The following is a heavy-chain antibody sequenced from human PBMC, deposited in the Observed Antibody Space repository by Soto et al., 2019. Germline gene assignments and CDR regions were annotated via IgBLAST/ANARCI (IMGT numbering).Heavy chain of an antibody. CDR2: ISYDGSNK. D-gene: IGHD3-22*01. CDR3: AKMGDRPIYDSSGYYRTNGIVHYYYGMDV. J-gene: IGHJ6*02. CDR1: GFTFSSYA. Sequence: PGGSLRLSCAASGFTFSSYAMHWVRQAPGKGLEWVAVISYDGSNKYYADSVKGRFTISRDNSKNTLYLQMNSLRAEDTAVYYCAKMGDRPIYDSSGYYRTNGIVHYYYGMDVWGQGTTVTVSS. V-gene: IGHV3-30*18.